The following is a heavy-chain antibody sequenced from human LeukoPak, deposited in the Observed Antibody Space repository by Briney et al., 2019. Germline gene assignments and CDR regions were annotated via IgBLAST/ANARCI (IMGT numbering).Heavy chain of an antibody. CDR2: IYTSGST. CDR1: GGSFSGYY. J-gene: IGHJ3*02. D-gene: IGHD3-22*01. Sequence: SETLSLTCAVYGGSFSGYYWSWIRQPAGKGLEWIGRIYTSGSTNYNPSLKSRVTMSVDTSKNQFSLKLSSVAAADTAVYYCARGAPRNAYYYDSSGYLDAYAFDIWGQGTMVTVSS. CDR3: ARGAPRNAYYYDSSGYLDAYAFDI. V-gene: IGHV4-59*10.